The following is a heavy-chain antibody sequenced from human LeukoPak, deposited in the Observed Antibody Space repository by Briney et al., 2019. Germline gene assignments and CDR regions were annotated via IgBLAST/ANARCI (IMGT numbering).Heavy chain of an antibody. J-gene: IGHJ4*02. D-gene: IGHD6-13*01. CDR3: ARARHSSSWYPGLRYFDY. V-gene: IGHV4-34*01. CDR1: GGSFSGYY. CDR2: INHSGST. Sequence: PSETLSLTCAVYGGSFSGYYWSWIRQPPGKGLEWIGEINHSGSTNYNPSLKSRVTISVNTSKNQFSLKLSSVTAADTAVYYCARARHSSSWYPGLRYFDYWGQGTLVTVSS.